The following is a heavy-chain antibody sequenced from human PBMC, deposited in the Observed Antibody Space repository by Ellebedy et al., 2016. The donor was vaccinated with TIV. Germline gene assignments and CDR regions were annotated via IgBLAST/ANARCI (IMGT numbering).Heavy chain of an antibody. CDR2: IKSKSDGGTA. CDR1: GFTFNNAW. J-gene: IGHJ4*02. Sequence: GESLKISCAGSGFTFNNAWMNWVHQAPGKGLEWVGRIKSKSDGGTAAFAAPVKGRFTISRDDSTSTMYLQMNSLKAEDTAVYYCTTDWYYDSSGYFIDYWGQGTLVTVSS. D-gene: IGHD3-22*01. CDR3: TTDWYYDSSGYFIDY. V-gene: IGHV3-15*07.